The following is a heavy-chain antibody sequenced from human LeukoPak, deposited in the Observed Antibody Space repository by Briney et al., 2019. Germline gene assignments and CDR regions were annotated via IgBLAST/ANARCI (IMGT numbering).Heavy chain of an antibody. CDR1: GFTFSSYA. CDR3: ASHSSGWDDY. D-gene: IGHD6-19*01. V-gene: IGHV3-21*01. CDR2: ISSSSSYI. Sequence: GGSLRLSCAASGFTFSSYAMSWVRQAPGKGLEWVSSISSSSSYIYYADSVKGRFTISRDNSKNTLYLQMNSLRAEDTAVYYCASHSSGWDDYWGQGTLVTVSS. J-gene: IGHJ4*02.